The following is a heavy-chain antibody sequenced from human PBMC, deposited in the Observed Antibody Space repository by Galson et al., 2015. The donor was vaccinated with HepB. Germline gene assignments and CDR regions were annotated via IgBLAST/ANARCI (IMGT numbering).Heavy chain of an antibody. CDR1: RFTFSSYS. V-gene: IGHV3-21*01. J-gene: IGHJ4*02. Sequence: SLRLSCAASRFTFSSYSDNRVRQALGRGLEWVSTIGIGNSLTYYADSVKGRFSTSRDNAERSLYLEMNSLRVEDTAVYYCGEGDGDYSDYWGQGILVTVSS. CDR3: GEGDGDYSDY. CDR2: IGIGNSLT. D-gene: IGHD3-16*01.